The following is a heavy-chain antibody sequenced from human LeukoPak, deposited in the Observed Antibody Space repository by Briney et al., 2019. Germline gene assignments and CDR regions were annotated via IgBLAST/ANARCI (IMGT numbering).Heavy chain of an antibody. Sequence: GRSLRHSCADSGFTCSSYWMSWGRQTPGKGLEWVADIKQDGSEKYYVDSVKGRFTISRDNAKNSLHLQMNRLTVAARSFFYFARCSTSCYRGDYWGQGTLVTVSS. CDR2: IKQDGSEK. CDR1: GFTCSSYW. V-gene: IGHV3-7*01. J-gene: IGHJ4*02. CDR3: ARCSTSCYRGDY. D-gene: IGHD2-2*02.